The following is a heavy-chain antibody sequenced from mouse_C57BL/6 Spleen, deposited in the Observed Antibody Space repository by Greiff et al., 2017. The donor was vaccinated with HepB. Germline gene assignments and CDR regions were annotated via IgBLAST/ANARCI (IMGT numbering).Heavy chain of an antibody. CDR3: AKKGGNYGYWYFDV. CDR2: IWSSGST. V-gene: IGHV2-4*01. Sequence: VQLQQSGPGLVQPSQSLSITCTVSGFSLTSYGVHWVRQPPGKGLEWLGVIWSSGSTDYNAAFISRLSISKDNSKSQVFFKMKSLQADDTAIYYCAKKGGNYGYWYFDVWGTGTTVTVSS. J-gene: IGHJ1*03. D-gene: IGHD2-1*01. CDR1: GFSLTSYG.